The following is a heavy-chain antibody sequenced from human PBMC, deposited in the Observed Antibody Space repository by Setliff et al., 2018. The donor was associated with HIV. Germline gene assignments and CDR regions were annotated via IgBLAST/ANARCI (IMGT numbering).Heavy chain of an antibody. D-gene: IGHD1-26*01. CDR1: GGSISSYY. J-gene: IGHJ6*02. CDR3: ARDSELGLNYHYGMDV. Sequence: SETLSLTCTVSGGSISSYYWSWIRQPAGKGLEWIGRIYTSGSTNYNPSLKSRVTMSVDTSKNQFSLKLSSVTAADTAVYYCARDSELGLNYHYGMDVWGQGTTVTVSS. CDR2: IYTSGST. V-gene: IGHV4-4*07.